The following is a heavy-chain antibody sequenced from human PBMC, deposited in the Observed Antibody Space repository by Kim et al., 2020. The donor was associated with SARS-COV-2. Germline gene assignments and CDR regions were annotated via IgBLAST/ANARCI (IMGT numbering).Heavy chain of an antibody. CDR2: INHSGST. V-gene: IGHV4-34*01. Sequence: SETLSLTCAVYGGSFSGYYWSWIRQPPGKGLEWIGEINHSGSTNYNPSLKSRVTISVDTSKNQFSLKLSSVTAADTAAYYCARAKALRWSGYYTYNWFDPWGPGTLVTVSS. D-gene: IGHD3-3*01. J-gene: IGHJ5*02. CDR1: GGSFSGYY. CDR3: ARAKALRWSGYYTYNWFDP.